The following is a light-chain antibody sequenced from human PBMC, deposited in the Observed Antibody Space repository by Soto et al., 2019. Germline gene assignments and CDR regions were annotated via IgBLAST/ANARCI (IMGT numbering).Light chain of an antibody. V-gene: IGLV3-9*01. CDR1: NIGSKN. CDR3: QVWDSSNGV. J-gene: IGLJ2*01. CDR2: RDS. Sequence: SYELTQPLSVSVALGQTARITCGGNNIGSKNVHWYQQKPGQAPVLVIYRDSNRPSGIPERFSGSNSGNTATLTISRAQAGDEADYYCQVWDSSNGVFGGGTKLTVL.